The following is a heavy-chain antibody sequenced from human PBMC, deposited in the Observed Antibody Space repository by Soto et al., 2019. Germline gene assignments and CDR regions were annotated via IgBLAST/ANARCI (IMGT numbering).Heavy chain of an antibody. CDR2: IDPSDSYT. D-gene: IGHD2-15*01. CDR3: ARLQEGYCSGGSCYYYYGMDV. CDR1: GYSFTIYW. Sequence: GESLKISCEGSGYSFTIYWISWVRQMPGKGLEWMGRIDPSDSYTNYSPSFQGHVTISADKSISTAYLQWSSLKASDTAMYYCARLQEGYCSGGSCYYYYGMDVWGQGTTVTVSS. V-gene: IGHV5-10-1*01. J-gene: IGHJ6*02.